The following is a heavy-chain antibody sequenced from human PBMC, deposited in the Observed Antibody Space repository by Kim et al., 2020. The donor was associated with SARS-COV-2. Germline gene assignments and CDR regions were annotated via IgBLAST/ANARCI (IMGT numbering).Heavy chain of an antibody. CDR3: ARGGNAVAGTGFGY. J-gene: IGHJ4*02. Sequence: SETLSLTCAVYGGSFSGYYWSWIRQPPGKGLEWIGEINHSGSTNYNPSLKSRVTISVDTSKNQFSLKLSSVTAADTAVYYCARGGNAVAGTGFGYWGQGTLVTVSS. V-gene: IGHV4-34*01. CDR1: GGSFSGYY. CDR2: INHSGST. D-gene: IGHD6-19*01.